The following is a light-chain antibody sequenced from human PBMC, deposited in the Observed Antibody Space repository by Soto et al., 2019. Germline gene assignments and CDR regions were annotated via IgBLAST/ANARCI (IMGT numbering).Light chain of an antibody. CDR1: QSVSSN. CDR3: QQRSNWPPIT. J-gene: IGKJ5*01. Sequence: EIVMTQSPDTLSVSPGERATLSCRASQSVSSNLAWHQQRPGQAPRLLIYGASSRATGIPARFSGSGSGTDFTLTISSLEPEDFAVYYCQQRSNWPPITFGQGTRLEIK. V-gene: IGKV3-11*01. CDR2: GAS.